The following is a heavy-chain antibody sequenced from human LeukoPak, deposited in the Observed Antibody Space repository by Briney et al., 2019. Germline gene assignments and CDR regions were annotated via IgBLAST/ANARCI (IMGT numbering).Heavy chain of an antibody. Sequence: GWSLRLSCAASEFTFSTYGMHWVRQAPGKGLDWVAAIWYDGSRKYYADSVKDRFTISRDNSKNTLYLQMDSLRVEDTAVYFCARGGVDWLSHSHWFDPWGQGTLVTVSS. J-gene: IGHJ5*02. CDR2: IWYDGSRK. CDR1: EFTFSTYG. CDR3: ARGGVDWLSHSHWFDP. V-gene: IGHV3-33*08. D-gene: IGHD3-9*01.